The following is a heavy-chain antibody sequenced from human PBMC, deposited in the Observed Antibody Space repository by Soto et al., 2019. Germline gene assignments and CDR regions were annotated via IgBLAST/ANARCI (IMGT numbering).Heavy chain of an antibody. J-gene: IGHJ6*02. CDR1: GYSISSGYY. D-gene: IGHD6-13*01. V-gene: IGHV4-38-2*02. CDR3: ARDSSSWYEDYYYGMDV. CDR2: IYHSGST. Sequence: PSETLSLTCAVSGYSISSGYYWGWIRQPPGKGLEWIGSIYHSGSTYYNPSLKSRVTISVDTSKNQFSLKLSSVTAADTAVYYCARDSSSWYEDYYYGMDVWGQGTTVTVSS.